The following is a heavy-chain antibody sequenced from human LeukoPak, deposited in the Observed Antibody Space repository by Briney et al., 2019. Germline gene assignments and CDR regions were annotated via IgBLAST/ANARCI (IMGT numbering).Heavy chain of an antibody. Sequence: ASGTLSLTCTVSGGSISSGSYDWYWIRQPAGKGLEWIGHIYTSGTSNYNPSLRSRVTISVDTSKNQFSLKLTSVTAADTAVYYCARAYGDYRYYYYYMDVWGKGTTVTVSS. CDR3: ARAYGDYRYYYYYMDV. CDR2: IYTSGTS. D-gene: IGHD4-17*01. J-gene: IGHJ6*03. V-gene: IGHV4-61*09. CDR1: GGSISSGSYD.